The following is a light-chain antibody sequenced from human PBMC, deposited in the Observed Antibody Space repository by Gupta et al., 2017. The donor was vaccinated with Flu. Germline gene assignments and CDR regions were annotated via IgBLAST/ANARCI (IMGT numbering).Light chain of an antibody. J-gene: IGLJ1*01. CDR2: EVS. Sequence: QSALTQPASVSGSPGQSITISCTGTSSDLRTYNLVSWYQQHPDKAPKLMIYEVSQRPSGISNRFSGSKSGNTASLTISGLQAEDEADYYCCSYAGSYVFGTGTKVTVL. CDR1: SSDLRTYNL. V-gene: IGLV2-23*02. CDR3: CSYAGSYV.